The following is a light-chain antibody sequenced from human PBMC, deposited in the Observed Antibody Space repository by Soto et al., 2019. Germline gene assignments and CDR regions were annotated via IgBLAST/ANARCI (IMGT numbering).Light chain of an antibody. Sequence: QSVLTQPASVSGSPGQSITISCTGTSSDVGGYNYASWYQHHPGKAPKLIIYDVTSRPSGVSIRFSGSKSDNTASLTISGLQPEDEADYHCSSYTTSNTRQIVFGTGTKLTVL. J-gene: IGLJ1*01. V-gene: IGLV2-14*03. CDR3: SSYTTSNTRQIV. CDR2: DVT. CDR1: SSDVGGYNY.